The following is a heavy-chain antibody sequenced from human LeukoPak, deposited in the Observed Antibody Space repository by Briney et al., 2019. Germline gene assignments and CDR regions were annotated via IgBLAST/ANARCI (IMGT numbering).Heavy chain of an antibody. CDR1: GFTFSSYG. J-gene: IGHJ4*02. CDR3: AKDLMGIQLWSTAFDY. D-gene: IGHD5-18*01. Sequence: QPGRSLRLSCAASGFTFSSYGMHWVRQAPGKGLEWVAVIWYDGSNKYYADSVKGRFTISRDNSKNTLYLQMNSLRAEDTAVYYCAKDLMGIQLWSTAFDYWGQGTLVTVSS. V-gene: IGHV3-33*06. CDR2: IWYDGSNK.